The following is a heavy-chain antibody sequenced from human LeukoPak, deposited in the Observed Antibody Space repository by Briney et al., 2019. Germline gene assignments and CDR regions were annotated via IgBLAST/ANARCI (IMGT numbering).Heavy chain of an antibody. V-gene: IGHV4-34*01. D-gene: IGHD2-2*01. CDR3: ARMPYYFDY. CDR2: INHSGST. Sequence: SETLSLTCAVYGGSFSGYHWSWIRQPPGKGLEWIGEINHSGSTNYNPSLKSRVTISVDTSKNQFSLKLSSVTAADTAVYYCARMPYYFDYWGQGTLVTVSS. CDR1: GGSFSGYH. J-gene: IGHJ4*02.